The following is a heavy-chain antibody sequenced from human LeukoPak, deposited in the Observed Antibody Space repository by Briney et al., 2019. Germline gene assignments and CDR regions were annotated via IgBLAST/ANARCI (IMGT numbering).Heavy chain of an antibody. CDR1: GGSFSGYY. CDR3: ARGGNGARLAY. CDR2: INHSGNT. Sequence: PSETLSLTCTVYGGSFSGYYWSWIRQPPGKGLEWIGEINHSGNTYYNPSLKSRVTMSVATSPNQFSLQLSSVTAADTAVYYCARGGNGARLAYWGQGTLVTVSS. V-gene: IGHV4-34*01. D-gene: IGHD6-6*01. J-gene: IGHJ4*02.